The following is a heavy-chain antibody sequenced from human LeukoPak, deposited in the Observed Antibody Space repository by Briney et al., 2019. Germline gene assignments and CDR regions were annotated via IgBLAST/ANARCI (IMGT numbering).Heavy chain of an antibody. CDR2: IKQDGSEI. D-gene: IGHD3-16*01. CDR1: GFTFSRFR. V-gene: IGHV3-7*01. Sequence: GSLRLSCAASGFTFSRFRMSWVRQSPGKGLEWVANIKQDGSEIYYVDSVKGRFTVSTDNAKNSLYLQMNSLRVEDTAVYYCASSWGSAIDFWGQGTLVTVSS. J-gene: IGHJ4*02. CDR3: ASSWGSAIDF.